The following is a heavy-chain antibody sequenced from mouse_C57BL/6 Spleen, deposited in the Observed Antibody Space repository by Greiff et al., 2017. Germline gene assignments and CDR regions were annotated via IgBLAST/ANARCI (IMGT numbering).Heavy chain of an antibody. CDR1: GYSITSGYY. CDR2: ISYAGSY. CDR3: ARIKYYGSSYGYFDV. J-gene: IGHJ1*03. D-gene: IGHD1-1*01. V-gene: IGHV3-6*01. Sequence: EVQLVESGPGLVKPSQSLSLTCSVTGYSITSGYYWNWIRQFPGNKLEWMGYISYAGSYKYNPSLENRISITRDTSKNQFFLKLNSVTTEDTATNYCARIKYYGSSYGYFDVWGTGTTVTVAS.